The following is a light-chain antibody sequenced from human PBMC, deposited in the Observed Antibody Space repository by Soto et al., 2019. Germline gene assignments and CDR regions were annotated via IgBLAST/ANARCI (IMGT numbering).Light chain of an antibody. CDR1: QSVSNNY. V-gene: IGKV3-20*01. CDR2: GAS. CDR3: QQYGSSPPRT. Sequence: DIVLTQSPDTLSLSPGERATLFCRASQSVSNNYLAWYQQKPGQAPRLLIYGASTRATDVPDRFSGSGSGADFTLSISRLEPEDFAVYYCQQYGSSPPRTFGQGTKVDIK. J-gene: IGKJ1*01.